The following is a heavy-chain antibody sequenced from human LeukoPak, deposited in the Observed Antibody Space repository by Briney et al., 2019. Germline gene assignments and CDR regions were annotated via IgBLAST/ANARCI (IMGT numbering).Heavy chain of an antibody. J-gene: IGHJ3*02. CDR3: ARDRGTLGYCSSTSCYTSAFDI. D-gene: IGHD2-2*02. CDR2: IIPIFGTA. Sequence: GASVKVSCKASGGTFSSYAISWVRQAPGQGLEWMGGIIPIFGTANYAQKFQGRVTITTDESTNTAYMELSSLRSEDTAVYYCARDRGTLGYCSSTSCYTSAFDIWGQGTMVTVSS. CDR1: GGTFSSYA. V-gene: IGHV1-69*05.